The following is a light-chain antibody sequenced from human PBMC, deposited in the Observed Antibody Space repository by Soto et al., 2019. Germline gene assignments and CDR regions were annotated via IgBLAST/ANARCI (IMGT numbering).Light chain of an antibody. Sequence: EIVMTQSPATLSVSPGERATLSCRASQSVNNNFLAWYQQKPGQAPRLLIYDASSRATGIPDRFSGSGSGTDFTLTISRLEPEDFAVYSCQQYVTSPLTFGGGTKVEIK. CDR3: QQYVTSPLT. CDR2: DAS. J-gene: IGKJ4*01. V-gene: IGKV3-20*01. CDR1: QSVNNNF.